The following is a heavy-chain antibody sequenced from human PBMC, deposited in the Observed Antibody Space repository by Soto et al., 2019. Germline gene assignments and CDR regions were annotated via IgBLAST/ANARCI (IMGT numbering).Heavy chain of an antibody. Sequence: ASVKVSCKASGYTFTGYYMHWVRQAPGQGLEWMGWINPNSGGTNYAQKLQGRVTMTTDTSTSTAYMELRSLRSDDTAVYYCARVVRYDSSGYYYPHAFDIWGQGTMVTVSS. V-gene: IGHV1-2*02. CDR1: GYTFTGYY. D-gene: IGHD3-22*01. CDR2: INPNSGGT. CDR3: ARVVRYDSSGYYYPHAFDI. J-gene: IGHJ3*02.